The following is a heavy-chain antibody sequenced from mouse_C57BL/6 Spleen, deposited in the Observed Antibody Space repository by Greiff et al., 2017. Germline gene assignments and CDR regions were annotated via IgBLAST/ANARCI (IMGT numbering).Heavy chain of an antibody. CDR2: INPNNGGT. V-gene: IGHV1-22*01. CDR3: ARGGYGNWYFEV. CDR1: GYTFTDYN. J-gene: IGHJ1*03. D-gene: IGHD2-10*02. Sequence: VQLQQSGPELVKPGASVKMSCKASGYTFTDYNMHWVKQSHGKSLEWIGYINPNNGGTSYNQKFKGKATLTVNKSSSTAYMELRSLTSEDSAVYYCARGGYGNWYFEVWGTGTTVTVSS.